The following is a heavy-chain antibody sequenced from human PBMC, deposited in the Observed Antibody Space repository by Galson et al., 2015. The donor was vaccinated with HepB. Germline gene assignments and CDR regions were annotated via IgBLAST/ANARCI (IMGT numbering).Heavy chain of an antibody. CDR3: ARPQYYGSGSYSAFDI. Sequence: QSGAEVKKPGESLKISCKGSGYSFTSYWIGWVRQMPGKGLEWMGIIYPGDSDTRYSPSFQGQVTISADKSISTAYLQWSGLKASDTAMYYCARPQYYGSGSYSAFDIWGQGTMVTVSS. CDR1: GYSFTSYW. V-gene: IGHV5-51*01. CDR2: IYPGDSDT. D-gene: IGHD3-10*01. J-gene: IGHJ3*02.